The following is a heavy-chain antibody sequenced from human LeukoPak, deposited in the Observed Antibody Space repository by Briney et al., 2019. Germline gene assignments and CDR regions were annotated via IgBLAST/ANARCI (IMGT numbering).Heavy chain of an antibody. J-gene: IGHJ4*02. Sequence: GGSLRLSCAASGFTFSSYGMSWVRQAPGKGLEWVSAISGSGGSTYYADSVKGRFTISRDNSKNTLYLQMNSLRAEDTAVYYCAKDPVIQDYDTLTGGDDYWGQGTLVTVSS. CDR1: GFTFSSYG. CDR2: ISGSGGST. CDR3: AKDPVIQDYDTLTGGDDY. D-gene: IGHD3-9*01. V-gene: IGHV3-23*01.